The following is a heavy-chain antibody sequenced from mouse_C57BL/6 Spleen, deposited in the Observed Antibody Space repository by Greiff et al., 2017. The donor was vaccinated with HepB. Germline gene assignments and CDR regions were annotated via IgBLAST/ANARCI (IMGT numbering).Heavy chain of an antibody. Sequence: EVQLVEPGGGLVKPGGSLKLSCAASGFTFSSYAMSWVRQTPEKRLEWVATISDGGSYTYYPDNVKGRFTISRDKAKNNLYLQMSHLKSEDTAMYYCARDGTTLDDWGQGTTLTVSS. CDR3: ARDGTTLDD. J-gene: IGHJ2*01. D-gene: IGHD5-5*01. CDR1: GFTFSSYA. V-gene: IGHV5-4*01. CDR2: ISDGGSYT.